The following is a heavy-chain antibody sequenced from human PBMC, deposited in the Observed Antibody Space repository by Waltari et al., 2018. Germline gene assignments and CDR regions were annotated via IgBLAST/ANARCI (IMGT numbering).Heavy chain of an antibody. V-gene: IGHV3-7*04. CDR3: ARSKGYFDY. CDR2: IKQDGSEK. J-gene: IGHJ4*02. CDR1: GLTFSSYW. Sequence: EVQLVESGGGLVQPGGSLRLACAASGLTFSSYWMSWVLQAPGKGLEWVANIKQDGSEKYYVDSVKGRFTISRDNAKNSLYLQMNSLRAEDTAVYYCARSKGYFDYWGQGTLVTVSS.